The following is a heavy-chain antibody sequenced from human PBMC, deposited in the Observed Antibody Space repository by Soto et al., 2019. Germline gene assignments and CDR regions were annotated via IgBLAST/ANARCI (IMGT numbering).Heavy chain of an antibody. CDR1: GYTFTSYA. V-gene: IGHV1-3*01. CDR3: AGEPQRYCSSTSCYSTPYHDAFDI. J-gene: IGHJ3*02. CDR2: INAGNGNT. D-gene: IGHD2-2*01. Sequence: ASVKVSCKASGYTFTSYAMHWVRQAPGQRLEWMGWINAGNGNTKYSQKFQGRVTITRDTSASTAYMELGSLRSEDTAVYYCAGEPQRYCSSTSCYSTPYHDAFDIWGQGTMVTVSS.